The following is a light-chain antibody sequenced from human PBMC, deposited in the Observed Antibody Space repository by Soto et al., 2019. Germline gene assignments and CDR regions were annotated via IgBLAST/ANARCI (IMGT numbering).Light chain of an antibody. CDR2: KAL. Sequence: DIQMTQSPSTLSASVGDRVTITCRASQSISSRLAWYQQKPWKAPKLLIYKALSVESGVPSRFSGSGSGTEFTLTISTLQPDDFAPYYCQEYNSYRRTFGQGTKVDIK. V-gene: IGKV1-5*03. CDR1: QSISSR. CDR3: QEYNSYRRT. J-gene: IGKJ1*01.